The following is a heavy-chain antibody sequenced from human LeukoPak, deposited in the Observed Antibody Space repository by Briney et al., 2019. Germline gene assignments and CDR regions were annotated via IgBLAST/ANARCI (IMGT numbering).Heavy chain of an antibody. V-gene: IGHV3-21*04. J-gene: IGHJ6*03. CDR3: AKMGARFGLWGHNTKYYMDV. Sequence: GWALRLSCAASGFTFNRYNMNWVRQAPGKGLEWVSSINSCSNYIYYADSLKDRFTISRDNAKNSLYLQMNSLRAEDTAVYYCAKMGARFGLWGHNTKYYMDVWGKGTTVTVSS. D-gene: IGHD5-18*01. CDR1: GFTFNRYN. CDR2: INSCSNYI.